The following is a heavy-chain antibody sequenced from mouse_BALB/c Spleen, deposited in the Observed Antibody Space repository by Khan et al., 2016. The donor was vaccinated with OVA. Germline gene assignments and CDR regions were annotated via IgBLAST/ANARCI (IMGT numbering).Heavy chain of an antibody. Sequence: EVELVESGGGFVKPGGSLNLSCAASGFAFSSYDMSWVRQTPEKRLEWVATISTGGSYIYYPDSVKGRFTISRDIARNTPYLQMSSLRSEDTALYYCARPSYYGNPWFTYWGPGTLVTVSA. CDR2: ISTGGSYI. D-gene: IGHD2-10*01. V-gene: IGHV5-9*02. J-gene: IGHJ3*01. CDR3: ARPSYYGNPWFTY. CDR1: GFAFSSYD.